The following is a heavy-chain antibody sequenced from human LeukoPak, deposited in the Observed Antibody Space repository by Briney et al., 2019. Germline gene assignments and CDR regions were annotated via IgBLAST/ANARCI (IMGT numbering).Heavy chain of an antibody. J-gene: IGHJ4*02. V-gene: IGHV3-23*01. D-gene: IGHD6-19*01. CDR1: GFTFSSYA. CDR2: ISTSGGST. Sequence: PGGSLRLSCAASGFTFSSYAMSWVRQAPGKGLEWVSAISTSGGSTYYADSVKGRFAISRDNSKNTQYLQMTSLRAEDTAVYYCAKGLGSGWYGDYWGQGTLVTVPS. CDR3: AKGLGSGWYGDY.